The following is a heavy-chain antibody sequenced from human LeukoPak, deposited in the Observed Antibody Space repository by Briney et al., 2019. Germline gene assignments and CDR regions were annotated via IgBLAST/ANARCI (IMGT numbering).Heavy chain of an antibody. CDR1: GGSFSGYY. V-gene: IGHV4-34*01. CDR3: ARPRIRAATGLFDP. D-gene: IGHD2-15*01. CDR2: INHSGST. J-gene: IGHJ5*02. Sequence: PSETLSLTCAVYGGSFSGYYWSWIRQPPGKGLEWIGEINHSGSTNYNPSLKSRVTISVDTSKNQFSLKLSSVTAADTAVYYCARPRIRAATGLFDPWGQGTLVTVSS.